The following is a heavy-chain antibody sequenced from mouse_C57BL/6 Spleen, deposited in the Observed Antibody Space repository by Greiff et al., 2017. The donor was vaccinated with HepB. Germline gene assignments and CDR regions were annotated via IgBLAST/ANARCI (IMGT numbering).Heavy chain of an antibody. J-gene: IGHJ2*01. Sequence: VQLQQSGAELVKPGASVKLSCKASGYTFTSYWMHWVKQRPGQGLEWIGMIHPNSGSTNYNEKFKSKATLTVDKSSSTAYMQLSSLTSEDSAVYYWARDSMMVTDYWGQGTTLTVSS. D-gene: IGHD2-3*01. CDR3: ARDSMMVTDY. CDR2: IHPNSGST. CDR1: GYTFTSYW. V-gene: IGHV1-64*01.